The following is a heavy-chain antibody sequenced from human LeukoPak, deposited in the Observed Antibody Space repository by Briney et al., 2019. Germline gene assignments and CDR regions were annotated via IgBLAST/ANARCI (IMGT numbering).Heavy chain of an antibody. Sequence: GGSLRLSCAASGFTFSSYWMHWGRQAPGKRLQWVANINPDGSEKNYVDSVKGRFTISRDNAKNSLYLQMNSLRAEDTAVYYCARGTRVITAMVSDWGQGTLVTVSS. CDR1: GFTFSSYW. V-gene: IGHV3-7*01. D-gene: IGHD5-18*01. CDR2: INPDGSEK. J-gene: IGHJ4*02. CDR3: ARGTRVITAMVSD.